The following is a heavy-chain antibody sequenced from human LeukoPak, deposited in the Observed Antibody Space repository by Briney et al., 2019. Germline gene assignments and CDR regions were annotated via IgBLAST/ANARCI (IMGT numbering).Heavy chain of an antibody. V-gene: IGHV1-2*06. CDR1: GYTFTSYG. D-gene: IGHD1-26*01. J-gene: IGHJ4*02. CDR3: ARDVSSTPNWEFDY. Sequence: ASVKVSCKASGYTFTSYGISWVRQAPGQGLEWMGRINANSGGTEYEQKFQGRVTMTRDTSISTAYVEVNWLISDDTAIYYCARDVSSTPNWEFDYWGQGTLVTVSS. CDR2: INANSGGT.